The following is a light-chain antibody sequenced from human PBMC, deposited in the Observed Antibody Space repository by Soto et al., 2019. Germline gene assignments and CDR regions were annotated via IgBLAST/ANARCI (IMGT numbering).Light chain of an antibody. Sequence: DIHMTQSPSSLSAFVGDRVTITCRANQSIRTYLNWYQQKPGKAPKLLIFDASTLKSGVPSRFSGSGSGTDFTLTVSSLQPDDFASYFCQQSYSSPPTFGQGTKLEIK. CDR3: QQSYSSPPT. CDR1: QSIRTY. V-gene: IGKV1-39*01. CDR2: DAS. J-gene: IGKJ2*01.